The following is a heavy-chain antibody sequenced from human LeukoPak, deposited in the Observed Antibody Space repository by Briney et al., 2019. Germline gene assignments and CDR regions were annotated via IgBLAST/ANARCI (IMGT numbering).Heavy chain of an antibody. J-gene: IGHJ6*03. CDR3: ARYTPLDYYGSGSFYYYYMDV. V-gene: IGHV4-61*09. CDR1: GGSMSGGSYS. CDR2: IFSSGST. D-gene: IGHD3-10*01. Sequence: SETLSLTCTVSGGSMSGGSYSWTWIRQPAGKGLEWIGHIFSSGSTSYNPSLKSRVTISVDTSKNQLSLKLTSVTAADMAMYYCARYTPLDYYGSGSFYYYYMDVWGKGTTVTISS.